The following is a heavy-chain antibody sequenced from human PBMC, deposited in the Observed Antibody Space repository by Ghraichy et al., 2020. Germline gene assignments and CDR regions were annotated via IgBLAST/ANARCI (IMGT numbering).Heavy chain of an antibody. J-gene: IGHJ4*02. CDR2: IRFDGNER. CDR1: GFTFNNYG. CDR3: AKDLMYGPDY. D-gene: IGHD2-8*01. Sequence: GGSLRLSCVASGFTFNNYGLNWVRQAPGKGLEWVSFIRFDGNERYFADSEKGRFTISRDNSKNTVFLQMNSLRVEDTAVYYCAKDLMYGPDYWGRGTLVTVSS. V-gene: IGHV3-30*02.